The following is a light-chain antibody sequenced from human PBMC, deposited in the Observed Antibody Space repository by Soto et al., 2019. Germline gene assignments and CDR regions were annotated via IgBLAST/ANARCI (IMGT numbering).Light chain of an antibody. CDR1: QSVRSNY. CDR2: GAS. V-gene: IGKV3-20*01. Sequence: DIVLTQSPGPLSLSPGERATLSCRASQSVRSNYLAWYQQKPGQAPRLLIYGASTRATGVPDRLSGSGSGSDFTLTISRLEPEDFAVYHCQQYGSLSWTFGQGTKVEIK. J-gene: IGKJ1*01. CDR3: QQYGSLSWT.